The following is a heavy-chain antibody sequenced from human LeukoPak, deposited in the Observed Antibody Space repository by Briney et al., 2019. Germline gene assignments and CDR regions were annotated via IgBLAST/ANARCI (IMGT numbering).Heavy chain of an antibody. Sequence: GGSLRLSCAASGFTFSSYSMNWVRQAPGKGLEWVSSISSSSSYIYYADSVKGRFTISRDNAKNSLYLQMNSLRAEDTAVYYCARDGGSSSWYVLYYYYMDVWAKGPRSPSP. V-gene: IGHV3-21*01. CDR1: GFTFSSYS. J-gene: IGHJ6*03. CDR2: ISSSSSYI. D-gene: IGHD6-13*01. CDR3: ARDGGSSSWYVLYYYYMDV.